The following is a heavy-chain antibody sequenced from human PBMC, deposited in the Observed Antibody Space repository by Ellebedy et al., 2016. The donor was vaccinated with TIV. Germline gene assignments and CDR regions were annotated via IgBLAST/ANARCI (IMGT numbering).Heavy chain of an antibody. CDR1: GFTFDDYT. CDR3: AKDQKAVAGGWFDP. D-gene: IGHD6-19*01. V-gene: IGHV3-43*01. Sequence: GESLKISCAASGFTFDDYTMHWVRQAPGKGLEWVSLISWDGGSTYYADSVKGRFTISRDNSKNTLYLQMNSLRAEDTAVYYCAKDQKAVAGGWFDPWGQGTLVTVSS. J-gene: IGHJ5*02. CDR2: ISWDGGST.